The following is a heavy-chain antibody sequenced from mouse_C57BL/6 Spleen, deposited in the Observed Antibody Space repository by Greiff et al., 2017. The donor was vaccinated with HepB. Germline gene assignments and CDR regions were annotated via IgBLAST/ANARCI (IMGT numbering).Heavy chain of an antibody. CDR2: IYPGDGDT. V-gene: IGHV1-82*01. Sequence: VQLQQSGPELVKPGASVKISCKASGYAFSSSWMNWVKQRPGKGLEWIGRIYPGDGDTNYNGKFKGKATLTADKSSSTAYMQLSSLTSEDSAVYFCAREGYGSSHFDYWGQSTTLTVSS. J-gene: IGHJ2*01. CDR3: AREGYGSSHFDY. D-gene: IGHD1-1*01. CDR1: GYAFSSSW.